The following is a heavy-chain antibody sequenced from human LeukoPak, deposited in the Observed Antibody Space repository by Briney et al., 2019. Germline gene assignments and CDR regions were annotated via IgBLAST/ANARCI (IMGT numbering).Heavy chain of an antibody. Sequence: GGSLRLSCAASGFTFSSYSMNWVRQAPGKGLEWVSSISSSSSYIYYADSVKGRFTISRDNAKNSLYLQMNSLRAEDTAVYYCSTDRGGSYSSSPFDIWGQGTMVTVSS. CDR1: GFTFSSYS. CDR3: STDRGGSYSSSPFDI. CDR2: ISSSSSYI. J-gene: IGHJ3*02. V-gene: IGHV3-21*01. D-gene: IGHD6-13*01.